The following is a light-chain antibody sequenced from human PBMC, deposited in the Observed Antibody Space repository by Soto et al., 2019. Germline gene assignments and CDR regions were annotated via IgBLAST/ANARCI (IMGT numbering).Light chain of an antibody. V-gene: IGKV1-8*01. CDR2: AAS. CDR1: QGISSY. CDR3: QQYYSYPPWT. J-gene: IGKJ1*01. Sequence: ALRMTQTPSSFSASTGDRVTITCRASQGISSYLAWYQQKPGKAPKLLIYAASTLQSGVPSRFSGSGSGTDFTLTISCLQSEDFATYNCQQYYSYPPWTFGQGTKVDIK.